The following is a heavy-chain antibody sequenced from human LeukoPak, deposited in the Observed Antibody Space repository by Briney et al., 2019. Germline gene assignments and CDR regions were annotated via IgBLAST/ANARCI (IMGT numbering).Heavy chain of an antibody. CDR1: GGSFSGYY. D-gene: IGHD3-9*01. J-gene: IGHJ4*02. Sequence: KPSETLSLTCAVYGGSFSGYYWNWIRQPPGKGLEWIGEINHSGSTNYNPSLKSRVTISVDTSKNQFSLKLSSVTAADTAVYYCASGGLVSRYLDHWGQGTLVTVSS. V-gene: IGHV4-34*01. CDR2: INHSGST. CDR3: ASGGLVSRYLDH.